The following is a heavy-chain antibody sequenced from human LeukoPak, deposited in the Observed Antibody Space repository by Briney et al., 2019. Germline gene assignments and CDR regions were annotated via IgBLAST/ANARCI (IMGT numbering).Heavy chain of an antibody. Sequence: SETLSLTCTVSGGSISSYYWSWIRQPPGKGLVWIGYIYYSGSTKYNPSLKSRVTISVDTSKNQFSLKLSSVTAADTAVYYCARGARAGYNLEPFDYWGQGTLVTVSS. CDR3: ARGARAGYNLEPFDY. CDR1: GGSISSYY. CDR2: IYYSGST. V-gene: IGHV4-59*08. J-gene: IGHJ4*02. D-gene: IGHD5-24*01.